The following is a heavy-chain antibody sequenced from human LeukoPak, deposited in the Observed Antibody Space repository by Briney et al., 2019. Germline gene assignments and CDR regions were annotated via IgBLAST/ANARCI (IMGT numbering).Heavy chain of an antibody. CDR2: IYHSGST. Sequence: PSETLSLTCAVSGYSISSGYYWGWIRQPPGKGLEWIGSIYHSGSTYYNPSLKSRVPISVDTSKNQFSLKLSSVTAADTAVYYCARSPPLEWFVDVWGKGTTVTVSS. J-gene: IGHJ6*04. CDR1: GYSISSGYY. D-gene: IGHD3-3*01. CDR3: ARSPPLEWFVDV. V-gene: IGHV4-38-2*01.